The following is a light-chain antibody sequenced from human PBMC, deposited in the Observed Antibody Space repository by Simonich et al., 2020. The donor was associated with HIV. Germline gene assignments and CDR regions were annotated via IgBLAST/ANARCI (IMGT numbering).Light chain of an antibody. Sequence: DIQMTQSPSTLSASVGDSVTITCRASQTISSWLAWYQQKPGKAPNLLIYKASSLESGVPSRFSGSGSGTEFTLTISSLQPDDFATYYCQQYNSYPPPFTFGPGTKVDVK. CDR3: QQYNSYPPPFT. CDR1: QTISSW. V-gene: IGKV1-5*03. J-gene: IGKJ3*01. CDR2: KAS.